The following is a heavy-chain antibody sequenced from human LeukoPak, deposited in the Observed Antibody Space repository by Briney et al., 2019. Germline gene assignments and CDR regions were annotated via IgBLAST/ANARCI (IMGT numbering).Heavy chain of an antibody. CDR2: TYYRSRWYN. CDR1: GDSVSSNRAA. D-gene: IGHD5-24*01. V-gene: IGHV6-1*01. Sequence: SQTLSLTCAISGDSVSSNRAAWSWIRQSPSRGLEWLGRTYYRSRWYNDYAVSLKSRIAINPDTSKNQFSLQLDSVTPEDTAVYYCARDGDDYNSFDYWGQGTLVTVSS. CDR3: ARDGDDYNSFDY. J-gene: IGHJ4*02.